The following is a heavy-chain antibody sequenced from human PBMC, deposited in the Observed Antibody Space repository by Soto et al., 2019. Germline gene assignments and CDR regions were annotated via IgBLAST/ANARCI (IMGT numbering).Heavy chain of an antibody. CDR2: ITSYNTYI. D-gene: IGHD6-19*01. CDR1: GFTVSTDW. Sequence: PGGSLRLSCAASGFTVSTDWMYWVRQAPGEGLQWVSSITSYNTYINYGDSVKGRFTISRDNSKNTLYLQMNSLRAEDTAVYYCARGRVGWYSYYYYGMDVWGQGTTVTVSS. CDR3: ARGRVGWYSYYYYGMDV. V-gene: IGHV3-21*01. J-gene: IGHJ6*02.